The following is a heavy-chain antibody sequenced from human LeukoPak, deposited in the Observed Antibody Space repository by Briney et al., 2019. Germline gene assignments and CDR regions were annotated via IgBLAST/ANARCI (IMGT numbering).Heavy chain of an antibody. CDR1: GGSISLGGYY. Sequence: SQTLSLTCSVSGGSISLGGYYWSWVRQAPGKGLEWIGYIYHRGDSYYSPSLQTRVSISVDTSKNQFSLKLNSVTAADTAVYYCARAHSGYYYGPKYFQHWGQGTLVTVSS. CDR3: ARAHSGYYYGPKYFQH. J-gene: IGHJ1*01. D-gene: IGHD3-22*01. CDR2: IYHRGDS. V-gene: IGHV4-31*03.